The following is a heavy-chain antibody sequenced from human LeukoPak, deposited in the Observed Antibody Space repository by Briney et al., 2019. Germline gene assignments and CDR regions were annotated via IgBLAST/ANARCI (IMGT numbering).Heavy chain of an antibody. Sequence: EASVKVSCKASGYTFTSYGISWVRQAPGQGLEWMGWISAYNGNTNYAQKLQGRVTMTTDTSTSTAYMELRSLRSEDTAVYYCARGKREYYDSSGYYPAFDYWGQGTLVTVSS. CDR1: GYTFTSYG. CDR2: ISAYNGNT. D-gene: IGHD3-22*01. J-gene: IGHJ4*02. CDR3: ARGKREYYDSSGYYPAFDY. V-gene: IGHV1-18*01.